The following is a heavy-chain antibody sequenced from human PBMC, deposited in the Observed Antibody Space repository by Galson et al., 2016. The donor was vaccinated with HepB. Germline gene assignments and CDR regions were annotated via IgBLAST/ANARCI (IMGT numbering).Heavy chain of an antibody. CDR3: ARGGAWSEMDAFDI. CDR1: GFTFSNYG. V-gene: IGHV3-33*01. D-gene: IGHD5-24*01. CDR2: IWYDGSNK. J-gene: IGHJ3*02. Sequence: SLRLSCAASGFTFSNYGMHWVRQAPGKGLEWVAVIWYDGSNKDYADSVKGRFTISRDNSKNTLYLQMNSLRAEDTAVYYCARGGAWSEMDAFDIWGQGTMVTVSS.